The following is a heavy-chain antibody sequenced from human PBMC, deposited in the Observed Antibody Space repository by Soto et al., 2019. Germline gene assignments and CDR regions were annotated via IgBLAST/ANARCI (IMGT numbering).Heavy chain of an antibody. CDR1: GYSFTGNY. CDR3: ARGGYSSSYYRDDY. V-gene: IGHV1-2*04. J-gene: IGHJ4*02. Sequence: QVQLVQSGAEVKKPGASVKVSCRTSGYSFTGNYIHWVRQAPGQGLEWMGWISPRSVGTKYAQKFQGWVTMTRDTSISTVYMELSRLRSDDTAVYYCARGGYSSSYYRDDYWGQGTLVPVSS. CDR2: ISPRSVGT. D-gene: IGHD6-13*01.